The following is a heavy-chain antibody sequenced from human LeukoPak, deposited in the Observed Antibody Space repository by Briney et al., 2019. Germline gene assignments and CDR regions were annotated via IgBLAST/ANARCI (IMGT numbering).Heavy chain of an antibody. Sequence: SETLSLTCAVYGGSFSGYYWSWIRQPPGKGLEWIGEINHSGSTNYNPSLKSRVTISVDTSKNQFSLKLSSVTAADTAVYYCARGPESSDIVVVVAATMFDYWGQGTLVTVSS. D-gene: IGHD2-15*01. CDR3: ARGPESSDIVVVVAATMFDY. CDR1: GGSFSGYY. V-gene: IGHV4-34*01. CDR2: INHSGST. J-gene: IGHJ4*02.